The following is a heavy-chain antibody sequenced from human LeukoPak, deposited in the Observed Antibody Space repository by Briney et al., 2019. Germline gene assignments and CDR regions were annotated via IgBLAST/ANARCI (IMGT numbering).Heavy chain of an antibody. CDR1: GFTLSNHW. J-gene: IGHJ4*02. V-gene: IGHV3-7*03. D-gene: IGHD3-22*01. CDR2: VNRDGSET. Sequence: GGSLRLSCAASGFTLSNHWMTWVRQVPGRGPEWVANVNRDGSETYYLDSVKGRFTISRDNSKNTLYLQMNSLRAEDTAVYYCARGMIGGFFDYWGQGTLVTVSS. CDR3: ARGMIGGFFDY.